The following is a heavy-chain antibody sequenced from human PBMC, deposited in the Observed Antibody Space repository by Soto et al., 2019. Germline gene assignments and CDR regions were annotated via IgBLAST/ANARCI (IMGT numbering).Heavy chain of an antibody. Sequence: QVQLVQSGAEVKKPGSSVKVSCKASGGTFSSYAISWVRQAPGQGLEWMGGIIPIFGTANYAQKFQARVTITADESTSTAYLALRRMRSEDTAGYYCASAPAPGYSDILTGYPNYYYGMDVWGEGTTVTVSS. CDR1: GGTFSSYA. CDR2: IIPIFGTA. CDR3: ASAPAPGYSDILTGYPNYYYGMDV. V-gene: IGHV1-69*01. J-gene: IGHJ6*04. D-gene: IGHD3-9*01.